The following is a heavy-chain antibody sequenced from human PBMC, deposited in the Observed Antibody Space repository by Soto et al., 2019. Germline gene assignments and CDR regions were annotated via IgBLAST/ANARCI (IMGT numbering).Heavy chain of an antibody. V-gene: IGHV2-5*02. CDR1: GFSLSTVTVS. CDR2: IYWDDDK. D-gene: IGHD3-22*01. Sequence: SGPTLVNHTQTLTLTCTFSGFSLSTVTVSVGWLRQPPGKALEWLGLIYWDDDKRYSPSLGGRLTLTKDTSRNQVFLTMTNVDPEDTATYFWAHRGDYYERGGFYHHHFDYWGKGTLVTVSS. J-gene: IGHJ4*02. CDR3: AHRGDYYERGGFYHHHFDY.